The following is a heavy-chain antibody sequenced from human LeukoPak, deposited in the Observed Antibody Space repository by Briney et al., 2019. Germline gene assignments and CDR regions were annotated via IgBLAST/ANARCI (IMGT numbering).Heavy chain of an antibody. CDR1: GFTFSDYG. CDR2: TSSSDAGT. V-gene: IGHV3-23*01. Sequence: GGSLRLSCAASGFTFSDYGMLWVRQTPGKGLGWVAATSSSDAGTYHADSVRGRFTISRDNSKNTLYLQMNSLRAEDAAVYFCAKAPVTSCRGAYCYPFDSWGQGTLVTVSS. CDR3: AKAPVTSCRGAYCYPFDS. D-gene: IGHD2-21*01. J-gene: IGHJ4*02.